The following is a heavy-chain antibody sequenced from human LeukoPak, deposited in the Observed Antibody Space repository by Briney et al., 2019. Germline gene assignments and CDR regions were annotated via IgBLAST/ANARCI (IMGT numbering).Heavy chain of an antibody. Sequence: GGSLRLSCAASGFTFSSYSMNWVRQAPGKGLEWVSSISSSSSYIYYADSVKGRFTISRDNPKNTLYLQMNSLRAEDTAVYYCAKDLGTSGTLPNDAFDIRGQGTKVTVSS. CDR2: ISSSSSYI. J-gene: IGHJ3*02. CDR3: AKDLGTSGTLPNDAFDI. V-gene: IGHV3-21*01. D-gene: IGHD3-10*01. CDR1: GFTFSSYS.